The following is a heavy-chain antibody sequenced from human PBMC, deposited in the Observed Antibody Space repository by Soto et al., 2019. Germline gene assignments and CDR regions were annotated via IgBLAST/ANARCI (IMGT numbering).Heavy chain of an antibody. J-gene: IGHJ5*02. Sequence: QVQLQESGPGLVKPSQTLSLTCTVSGGSISSGGYYWSWIRQHPGKGLEWIGYIYYSGSTYFNPSLKSRVSISVDTSKNQFSLKLSSVTAADTAVYYCARDLGSSSWLTWFDPWGQGTLVTVSS. D-gene: IGHD6-13*01. CDR3: ARDLGSSSWLTWFDP. V-gene: IGHV4-31*03. CDR1: GGSISSGGYY. CDR2: IYYSGST.